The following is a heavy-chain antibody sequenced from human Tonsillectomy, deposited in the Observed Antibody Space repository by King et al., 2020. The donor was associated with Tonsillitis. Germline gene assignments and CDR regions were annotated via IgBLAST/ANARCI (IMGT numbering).Heavy chain of an antibody. J-gene: IGHJ4*02. CDR2: ISYDESNK. Sequence: VQLVESGGGVAHPGRSLRLSCAASGFTFNNYDMHWVRQAPGKGLEWVAVISYDESNKYYADSVKGRFTISRDNSKNTLYLQMNSLSAEDTAVYYCAKDLGDFYDSSGYFDYWGQGTLVTVSS. V-gene: IGHV3-30*18. D-gene: IGHD3-22*01. CDR1: GFTFNNYD. CDR3: AKDLGDFYDSSGYFDY.